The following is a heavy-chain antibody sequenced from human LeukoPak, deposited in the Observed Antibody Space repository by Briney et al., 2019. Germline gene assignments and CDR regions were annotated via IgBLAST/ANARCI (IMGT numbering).Heavy chain of an antibody. D-gene: IGHD6-13*01. CDR3: VSGGYMPAPY. J-gene: IGHJ4*02. CDR1: GGTFSSYA. Sequence: GASVKVSCKASGGTFSSYAISWVRQAPGQGLEWMGGIIPIFGTANYAQKFQGRVTIIADKSTSTAYMELSSLRSEDTAVYYCVSGGYMPAPYWGQGTLVTVSS. V-gene: IGHV1-69*06. CDR2: IIPIFGTA.